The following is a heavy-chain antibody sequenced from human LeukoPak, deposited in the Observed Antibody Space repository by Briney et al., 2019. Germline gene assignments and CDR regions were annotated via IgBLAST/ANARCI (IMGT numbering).Heavy chain of an antibody. V-gene: IGHV4-39*01. CDR2: AYYSGSP. CDR1: GGSISSSSYY. D-gene: IGHD3-22*01. CDR3: ARPTFASYSSGYHY. Sequence: SETLSLTCTVSGGSISSSSYYWGWIRQSPGKGLEWIGSAYYSGSPYYDPSLKSRVTISVDTSKNQFSLKLTSVTAADTAVYCCARPTFASYSSGYHYWGQGTLVTVSS. J-gene: IGHJ4*02.